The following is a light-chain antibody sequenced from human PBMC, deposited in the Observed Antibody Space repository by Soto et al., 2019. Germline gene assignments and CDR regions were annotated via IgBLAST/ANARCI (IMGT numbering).Light chain of an antibody. CDR2: DAS. J-gene: IGKJ1*01. CDR1: QDISNY. CDR3: QQYDNLQT. Sequence: DIQMTQSPSSLSASVGDRVTITCQASQDISNYLNWYQQKPGKAPKLLIYDASNLETGVPSRFSGSGSGTDFTFTISSLQPEDIATYYCQQYDNLQTFGQGTKVEIE. V-gene: IGKV1-33*01.